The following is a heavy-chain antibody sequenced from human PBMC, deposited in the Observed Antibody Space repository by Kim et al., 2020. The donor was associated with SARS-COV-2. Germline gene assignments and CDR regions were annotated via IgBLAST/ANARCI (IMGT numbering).Heavy chain of an antibody. D-gene: IGHD2-2*02. V-gene: IGHV1-18*04. J-gene: IGHJ4*02. CDR3: ARERGYCSSTSCYTYYFDY. CDR2: ISAYNGNT. CDR1: GYTFTSYG. Sequence: ASVKVSCKASGYTFTSYGISWVRQAPGQGLEWMGGISAYNGNTNYAQKLQGRVTMTTDTSTSTAYMELRSLRSDDTAVYYCARERGYCSSTSCYTYYFDYWGQGTLVTVSS.